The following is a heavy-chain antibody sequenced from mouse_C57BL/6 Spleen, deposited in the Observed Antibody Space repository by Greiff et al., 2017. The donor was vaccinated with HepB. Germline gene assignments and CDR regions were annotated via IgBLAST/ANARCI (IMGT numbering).Heavy chain of an antibody. CDR3: ARGGYGMDY. J-gene: IGHJ4*01. V-gene: IGHV1-54*01. D-gene: IGHD2-2*01. CDR2: INPGSGGT. Sequence: VQLQQSGAELVRPGTSVKVSCKASGYAFTNYLIEWVKQRPGQGLEWIGVINPGSGGTNYNEKFKGKATLTADKSSSTAYMQLSSLTSEDSAVYFCARGGYGMDYWGQGTSVTVSS. CDR1: GYAFTNYL.